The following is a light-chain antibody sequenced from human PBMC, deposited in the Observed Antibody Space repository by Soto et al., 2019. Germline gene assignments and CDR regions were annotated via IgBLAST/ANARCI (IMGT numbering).Light chain of an antibody. CDR3: QQYINWPRT. Sequence: EIVMTQSPANLSVSPGETATLSCRASQSVSSNLAWYQQKPGQAPRLLIYVASTRATGIPARFTGSGSGTEFTLTISSLQSEDFAVYYCQQYINWPRTFGQGTKLEIK. J-gene: IGKJ2*01. V-gene: IGKV3-15*01. CDR2: VAS. CDR1: QSVSSN.